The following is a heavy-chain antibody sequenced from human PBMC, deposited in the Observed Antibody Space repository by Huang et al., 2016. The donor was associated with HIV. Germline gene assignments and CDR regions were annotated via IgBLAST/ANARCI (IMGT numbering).Heavy chain of an antibody. Sequence: QVQLQESGPGLVKPSETLSLTCIVSGGTITNHYWSWLRQAPGKGLNWIGSIYYSGITNDNPSLKRRVTMLVYSSKNQFSLKMSSVTAADTAVYYCARLGYCGGDCYSGPFDHWGQGIQVTVSS. J-gene: IGHJ4*02. CDR2: IYYSGIT. CDR3: ARLGYCGGDCYSGPFDH. V-gene: IGHV4-59*11. CDR1: GGTITNHY. D-gene: IGHD2-21*02.